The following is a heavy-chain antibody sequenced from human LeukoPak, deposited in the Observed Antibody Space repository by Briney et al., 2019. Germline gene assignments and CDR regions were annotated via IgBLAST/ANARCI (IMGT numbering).Heavy chain of an antibody. V-gene: IGHV3-11*04. CDR2: MSSSGDTI. CDR3: ARRGREGAFDI. D-gene: IGHD1-26*01. J-gene: IGHJ3*02. Sequence: GGSLRLSCTASGFTFSDYYMPWLRQAPGKGLEWISYMSSSGDTIYYADSVKGRFTISRDNAKNSLYLQMNSLRAEDTAVYYCARRGREGAFDIWGQGTMVTVSS. CDR1: GFTFSDYY.